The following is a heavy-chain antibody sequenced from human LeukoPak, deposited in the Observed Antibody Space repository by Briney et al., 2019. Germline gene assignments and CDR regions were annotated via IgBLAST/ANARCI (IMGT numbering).Heavy chain of an antibody. CDR2: IGSRGGST. V-gene: IGHV3-23*01. D-gene: IGHD3-3*01. Sequence: GGSLRLSCVASGFTFSSHAMAWVRQAPGKGLEWVSAIGSRGGSTYYADSVKGRFTISRDNSKNTLYLQMNSLRAEDTALYYCARDPGVVAFHYFDFWGQGTLVTVSS. CDR1: GFTFSSHA. J-gene: IGHJ4*02. CDR3: ARDPGVVAFHYFDF.